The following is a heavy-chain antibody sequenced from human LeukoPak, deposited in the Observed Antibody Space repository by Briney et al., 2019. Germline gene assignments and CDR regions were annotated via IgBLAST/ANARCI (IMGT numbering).Heavy chain of an antibody. J-gene: IGHJ4*02. Sequence: GGSLRLSCAASGFTFDNYEMNWVRQAPGKGLEWVSYISSSGSTIYYADSVKGRFTISRDNVKNSLYLQMNNLRVEDTAVYYCAREALLFKFVYWGQGTLVTVSS. V-gene: IGHV3-48*03. CDR1: GFTFDNYE. CDR2: ISSSGSTI. CDR3: AREALLFKFVY. D-gene: IGHD2-21*01.